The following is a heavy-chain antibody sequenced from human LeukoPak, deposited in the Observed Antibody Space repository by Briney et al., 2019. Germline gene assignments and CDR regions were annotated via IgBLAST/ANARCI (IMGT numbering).Heavy chain of an antibody. CDR1: GFTFSSYA. CDR3: ARGRLLWFGELWENWFDP. J-gene: IGHJ5*02. Sequence: GGSLRLSCAASGFTFSSYAMHWVRQAPGKGLEYVSAISSNGDSTYYANSVKGRFTISRDNSKNTLYLQMGSLKAEDMAVYYCARGRLLWFGELWENWFDPWGQGTLVTVSS. V-gene: IGHV3-64*01. CDR2: ISSNGDST. D-gene: IGHD3-10*01.